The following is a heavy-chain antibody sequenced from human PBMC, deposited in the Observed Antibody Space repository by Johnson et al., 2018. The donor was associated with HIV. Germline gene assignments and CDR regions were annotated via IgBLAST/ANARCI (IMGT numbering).Heavy chain of an antibody. CDR1: GFTFNTYG. CDR2: IRYDGNSK. CDR3: AKTRMGGILDAFDL. J-gene: IGHJ3*01. D-gene: IGHD3-10*01. V-gene: IGHV3-30*02. Sequence: VQLVESGGGLVQRGGSLRLSCAASGFTFNTYGMDWVRQAPGKGLEWVAFIRYDGNSKYYIDSVKGRFTVSRDNSKNTLDLQMNSLTIEDTAVFYCAKTRMGGILDAFDLWGQGTMVIVS.